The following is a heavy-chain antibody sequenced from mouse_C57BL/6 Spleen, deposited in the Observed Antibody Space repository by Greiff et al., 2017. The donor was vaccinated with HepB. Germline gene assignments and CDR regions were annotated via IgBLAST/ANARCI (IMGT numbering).Heavy chain of an antibody. Sequence: QVQLKQPGAELVKPGASVKLSCKASGYTFTSYWMHWVKQRPGRGLEWIGRIDPNSGGTKYNEKFESKATLTVDKPSSTAYMQLSSLTSEDSAVYYCARGDYYGSSYGDYYAMDYWGQGTSVTVSS. D-gene: IGHD1-1*01. CDR2: IDPNSGGT. CDR3: ARGDYYGSSYGDYYAMDY. V-gene: IGHV1-72*01. CDR1: GYTFTSYW. J-gene: IGHJ4*01.